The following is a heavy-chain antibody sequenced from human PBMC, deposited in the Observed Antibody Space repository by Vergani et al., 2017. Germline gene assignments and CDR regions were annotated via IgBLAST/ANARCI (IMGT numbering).Heavy chain of an antibody. D-gene: IGHD1-26*01. CDR1: GFTFDDYA. CDR2: ISWDGGGT. Sequence: EVQLVESGGGLVQPGESLRLSCAASGFTFDDYAMHWVRQAPGKGLEWVSLISWDGGGTFYADSVKGRFTISRDNSKKSLYLQMNSLRTEDTALYYCAKELSEDRGHSYYTPGGIDYWGQGSLVTVSS. J-gene: IGHJ4*02. CDR3: AKELSEDRGHSYYTPGGIDY. V-gene: IGHV3-43D*03.